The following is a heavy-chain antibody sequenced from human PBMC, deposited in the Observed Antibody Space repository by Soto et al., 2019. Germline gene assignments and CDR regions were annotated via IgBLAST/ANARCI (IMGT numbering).Heavy chain of an antibody. D-gene: IGHD3-22*01. Sequence: GGSLRLSCAASGFTFSSYSMNWVRQAPGKGLEWVSYISRSSSTTYYADSVKGRITISRDNAKNSLYQQMNSLRVEDMAVFYCARDSDYYDSSGYYPEYFQHWGQGTLVTVSS. CDR2: ISRSSSTT. CDR1: GFTFSSYS. J-gene: IGHJ1*01. V-gene: IGHV3-48*01. CDR3: ARDSDYYDSSGYYPEYFQH.